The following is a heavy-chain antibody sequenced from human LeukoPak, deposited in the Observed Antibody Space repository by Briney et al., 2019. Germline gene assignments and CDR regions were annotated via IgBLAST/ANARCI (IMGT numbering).Heavy chain of an antibody. CDR1: GFTFGRYA. D-gene: IGHD3-22*01. CDR3: AKDPLYDSSGSSGY. Sequence: GGSLRLSCAASGFTFGRYAIHWVRQAPGKGLEWVAVVSYDGSNKYYADSVKGRFTISRDNSKNTLYLQMNSLRAEDTAVYYCAKDPLYDSSGSSGYWGQGTLVTVSS. CDR2: VSYDGSNK. J-gene: IGHJ4*02. V-gene: IGHV3-30-3*01.